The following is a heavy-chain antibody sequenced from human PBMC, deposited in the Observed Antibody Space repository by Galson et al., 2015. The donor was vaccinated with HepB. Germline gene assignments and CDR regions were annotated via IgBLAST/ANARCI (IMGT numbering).Heavy chain of an antibody. J-gene: IGHJ3*02. CDR3: ARPPRKGTVISDADAFHI. Sequence: QSGAEVKKPGESLKISCKGSEYSFSNYWIGWVRQMPGKGLEWMGIIYPDDSDTTYSPPFQGQVTISADKSISTAYLQWSSLKASDTAMYYCARPPRKGTVISDADAFHIWGQGTMVTVSS. CDR2: IYPDDSDT. CDR1: EYSFSNYW. V-gene: IGHV5-51*01. D-gene: IGHD2/OR15-2a*01.